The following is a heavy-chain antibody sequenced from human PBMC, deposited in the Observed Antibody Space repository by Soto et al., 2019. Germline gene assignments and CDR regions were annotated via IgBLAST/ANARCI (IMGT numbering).Heavy chain of an antibody. D-gene: IGHD3-16*01. Sequence: QVQLQESGPGLVKPSQTLSLTCTVSGGSISSGGYYWSWIRQHPGKGLEWIGYIYYSGSTYYNPSLKSRVTISIDTYKNQFSLKLSSVTAADTAVYYCARDAPPVLDYWYFDLWGRGTLVTVSS. CDR2: IYYSGST. CDR1: GGSISSGGYY. J-gene: IGHJ2*01. V-gene: IGHV4-31*03. CDR3: ARDAPPVLDYWYFDL.